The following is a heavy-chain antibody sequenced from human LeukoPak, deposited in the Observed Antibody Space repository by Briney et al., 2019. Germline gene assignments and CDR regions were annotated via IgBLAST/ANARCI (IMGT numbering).Heavy chain of an antibody. V-gene: IGHV4-39*01. CDR2: IYYSGST. CDR3: ARRSGSGSYTYFDY. Sequence: TSETLSLTCTVSGGSISSSSYYWGWIRQSPGKGLEWTGNIYYSGSTCYNPSLKSRVTISVDTSKKQFSLKVSSVTAADTAVYYCARRSGSGSYTYFDYWGQGTLVTVSS. J-gene: IGHJ4*02. CDR1: GGSISSSSYY. D-gene: IGHD3-10*01.